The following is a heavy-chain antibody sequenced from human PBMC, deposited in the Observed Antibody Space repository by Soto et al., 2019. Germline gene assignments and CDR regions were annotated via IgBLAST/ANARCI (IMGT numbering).Heavy chain of an antibody. CDR1: GDSFSSGDYK. CDR3: ARSGDYVAFDY. D-gene: IGHD4-17*01. J-gene: IGHJ4*02. CDR2: TYYSGYT. V-gene: IGHV4-30-4*01. Sequence: QVQLQESGPGLEKPSQTLSLTCTVSGDSFSSGDYKWSWIRQPPGKGLEWIGYTYYSGYTYNNPSLKSRLTMSVDTSKNQFSLKLSSVTAADTAVYYCARSGDYVAFDYRGQGTLVTVS.